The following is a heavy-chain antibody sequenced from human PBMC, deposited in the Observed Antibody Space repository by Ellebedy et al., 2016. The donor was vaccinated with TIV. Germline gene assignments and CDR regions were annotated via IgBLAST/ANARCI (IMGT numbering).Heavy chain of an antibody. Sequence: GESLKISCAASGFTFSNYWMTWVRQAPGKGLECVANIKEDGSVKYYVDSVKGRFTISRDNAKNSLYLQMSSLRVEDTAIYYCAKLSGVLSWYADYWGLGARVTVSS. CDR1: GFTFSNYW. J-gene: IGHJ4*02. CDR3: AKLSGVLSWYADY. V-gene: IGHV3-7*01. D-gene: IGHD6-13*01. CDR2: IKEDGSVK.